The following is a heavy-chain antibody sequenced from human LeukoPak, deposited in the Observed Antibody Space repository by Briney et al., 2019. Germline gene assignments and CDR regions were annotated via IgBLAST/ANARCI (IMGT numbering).Heavy chain of an antibody. V-gene: IGHV1-18*01. J-gene: IGHJ4*02. CDR1: GYTFTSYG. Sequence: ASVKVSCKASGYTFTSYGISWVRQAPGQGLEWMGWISAYNGNTNYAQKLQGRVTMTTDTSTSTAYMELRSLRSDDTAVYYCARRTYYDYVWGGYRWDYFDYWGQGTLVTVSS. D-gene: IGHD3-16*02. CDR3: ARRTYYDYVWGGYRWDYFDY. CDR2: ISAYNGNT.